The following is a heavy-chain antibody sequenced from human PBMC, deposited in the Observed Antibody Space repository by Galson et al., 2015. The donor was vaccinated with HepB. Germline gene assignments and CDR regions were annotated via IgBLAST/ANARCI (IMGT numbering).Heavy chain of an antibody. J-gene: IGHJ4*02. CDR2: IWDDGSNK. CDR1: GFTFSSNG. D-gene: IGHD6-13*01. CDR3: ARWLGHSSTGNLDS. Sequence: SLRLSCAASGFTFSSNGMHWVRQAPGKGLEWVAVIWDDGSNKYYTDSVKGRFTISRDNSKNTLYLQMNSLRAEDTAVYYCARWLGHSSTGNLDSWGQGTLVTVSS. V-gene: IGHV3-33*01.